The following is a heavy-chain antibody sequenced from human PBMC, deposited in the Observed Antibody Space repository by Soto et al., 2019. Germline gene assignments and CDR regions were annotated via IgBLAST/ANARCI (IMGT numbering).Heavy chain of an antibody. CDR3: AREGAAGFDY. J-gene: IGHJ4*02. V-gene: IGHV4-59*01. Sequence: SETLSLTCTVSGGSISSYYWNWIRQPPGKGLEWIGYIYYSGSTKYNPSLKSRVTISVDTSKNQFSLKLSSVTAADTAVYYCAREGAAGFDYWGQGALVTVSS. D-gene: IGHD6-13*01. CDR2: IYYSGST. CDR1: GGSISSYY.